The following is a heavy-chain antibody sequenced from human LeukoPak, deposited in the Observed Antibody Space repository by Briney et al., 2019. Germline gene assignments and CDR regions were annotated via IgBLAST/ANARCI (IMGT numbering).Heavy chain of an antibody. CDR3: ARDTNYYDSSGYYYFDKLDY. CDR1: GFTFSSYW. CDR2: IKQDGSEK. V-gene: IGHV3-7*01. Sequence: GGSLRLSCAASGFTFSSYWMSWVRQAPGKGLEWVANIKQDGSEKYYADSVKGRFTISRDNSKNTLYLQMNSLRVEDTAVYYCARDTNYYDSSGYYYFDKLDYWGQGTLVTVSS. D-gene: IGHD3-22*01. J-gene: IGHJ4*02.